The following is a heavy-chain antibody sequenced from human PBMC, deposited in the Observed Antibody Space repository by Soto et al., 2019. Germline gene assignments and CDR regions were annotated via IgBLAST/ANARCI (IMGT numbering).Heavy chain of an antibody. D-gene: IGHD1-1*01. CDR1: GGSFSGYQ. Sequence: LSLTCGVYGGSFSGYQWNWIRQSPGQGLEWIGEINHSGTTKYNPSLESRINLSVDTSKKQFSLKMFSVTAADTAIYYCARGWRFDPWGQGTQVTV. CDR2: INHSGTT. V-gene: IGHV4-34*01. CDR3: ARGWRFDP. J-gene: IGHJ5*02.